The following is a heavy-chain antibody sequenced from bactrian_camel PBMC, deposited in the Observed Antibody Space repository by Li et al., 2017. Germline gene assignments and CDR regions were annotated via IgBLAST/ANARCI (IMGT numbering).Heavy chain of an antibody. CDR2: ILIDGRE. D-gene: IGHD3*01. CDR3: VAHFLCRGGYCCPVEYKN. V-gene: IGHV3S63*01. J-gene: IGHJ4*01. Sequence: HVQLVESGGGSVQAGGSLRLACTFSGFTFADSDVAWYRSAPGNKCEHVSTILIDGREYYADSVKGRFAISRDTAKKTVHLQMNNLVPEDTAVYYCVAHFLCRGGYCCPVEYKNWSQGTQVTVS. CDR1: GFTFADSD.